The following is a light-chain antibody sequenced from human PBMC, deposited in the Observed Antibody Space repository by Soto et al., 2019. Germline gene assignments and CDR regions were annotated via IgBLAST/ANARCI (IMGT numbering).Light chain of an antibody. J-gene: IGKJ5*01. CDR3: QQFNGFPT. Sequence: AIQLTQSPSSLSASVGDTVTITCRASQGISNALAWYQQIPGKPPKLLIYDASTLVSGVPSRFSGSGSGTDFTLTISSLQPGDFATYYCQQFNGFPTFGQGTRLEIQ. CDR1: QGISNA. V-gene: IGKV1-13*02. CDR2: DAS.